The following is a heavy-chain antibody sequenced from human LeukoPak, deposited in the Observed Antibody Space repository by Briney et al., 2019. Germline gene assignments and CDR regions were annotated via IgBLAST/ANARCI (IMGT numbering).Heavy chain of an antibody. CDR2: ISYDGSNK. CDR1: GFTFSSHW. Sequence: GGSLRLSCADSGFTFSSHWMHWVRQAPGKGLEWVAVISYDGSNKYYADSVKGRFTISRDNSKNTPYLQMNSLRAEDTAVYYCAKDPRIKGSSTGGWFDPWGQGTLVTVSS. CDR3: AKDPRIKGSSTGGWFDP. J-gene: IGHJ5*02. D-gene: IGHD1-14*01. V-gene: IGHV3-30*18.